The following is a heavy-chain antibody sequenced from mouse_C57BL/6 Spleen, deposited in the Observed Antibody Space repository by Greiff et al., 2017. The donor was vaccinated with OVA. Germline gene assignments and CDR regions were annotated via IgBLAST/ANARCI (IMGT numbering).Heavy chain of an antibody. CDR2: INPSTGGS. V-gene: IGHV1-42*01. CDR1: GYSFTGYY. D-gene: IGHD1-1*01. Sequence: EVKLVESGPELVKPGASVKISCKASGYSFTGYYMNWVKQSPEKSLEWIGEINPSTGGSTSNQEVKAKATLTVDKSTGTAYMKLKSLTSEDSAVYYGARSWYYYGSNRAMDGWGQGTSVTVDS. CDR3: ARSWYYYGSNRAMDG. J-gene: IGHJ4*01.